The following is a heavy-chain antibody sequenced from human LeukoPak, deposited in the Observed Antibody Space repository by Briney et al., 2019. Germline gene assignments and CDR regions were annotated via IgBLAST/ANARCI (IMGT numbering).Heavy chain of an antibody. D-gene: IGHD3-10*01. J-gene: IGHJ1*01. CDR1: GGSFSGYY. Sequence: SETLSLTCAVYGGSFSGYYWSWIRQPPGKGLEWIGEINHSGSTNYNPSLKSRVTISVDTSKNQFSLKLSSVTAADTAVYYCARGGRFRDFQHWGQGTLVTVSS. CDR2: INHSGST. V-gene: IGHV4-34*01. CDR3: ARGGRFRDFQH.